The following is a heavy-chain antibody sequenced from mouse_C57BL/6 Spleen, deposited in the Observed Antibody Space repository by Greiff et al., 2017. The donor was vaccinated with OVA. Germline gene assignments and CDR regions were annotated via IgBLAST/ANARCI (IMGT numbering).Heavy chain of an antibody. CDR1: GYTFTSYW. CDR3: ALLTTVPFAY. J-gene: IGHJ3*01. D-gene: IGHD1-1*01. CDR2: IYPGSGST. Sequence: QVELQQPGAELVKPGASVKMSCKASGYTFTSYWITWVKPRPGPGLEWIGDIYPGSGSTNYNEKFKRKATLTVDTSSSTAYMQLSSLTSEDSAVYYCALLTTVPFAYWGQGTLVTVSA. V-gene: IGHV1-55*01.